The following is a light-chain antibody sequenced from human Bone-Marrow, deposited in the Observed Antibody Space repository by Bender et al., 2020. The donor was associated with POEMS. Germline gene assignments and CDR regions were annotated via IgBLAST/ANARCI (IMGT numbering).Light chain of an antibody. CDR1: SSDIGSSNY. CDR2: EVN. CDR3: SSYTSSKTWV. Sequence: QSALTQPPSASGSPGQSVTISCTGTSSDIGSSNYVSWYQQHPGKGPKLMIFEVNHRPSGVPDRFSGSKSGNTASLTVSGLQAEDEADYYCSSYTSSKTWVFGGGTKVTVL. J-gene: IGLJ3*02. V-gene: IGLV2-8*01.